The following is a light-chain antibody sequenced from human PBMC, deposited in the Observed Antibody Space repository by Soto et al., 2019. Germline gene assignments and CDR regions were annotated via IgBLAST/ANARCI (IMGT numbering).Light chain of an antibody. CDR2: GAS. Sequence: ELVLTQSPGTLSLSPGQRASLSCRASQRFNSTYLAWYQHKPGQAPRLLIYGASSRAAGIPDRFSASGSGTDFTLTISRLEPEDFAVYYCQYYGRSPWTFGQGTKVEIK. V-gene: IGKV3-20*01. CDR3: QYYGRSPWT. CDR1: QRFNSTY. J-gene: IGKJ1*01.